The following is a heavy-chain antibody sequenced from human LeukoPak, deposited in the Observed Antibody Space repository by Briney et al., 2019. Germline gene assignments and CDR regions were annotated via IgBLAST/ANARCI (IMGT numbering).Heavy chain of an antibody. J-gene: IGHJ4*02. Sequence: GGSLRLSCAASGFTFSSYGLNWVRQAPGKGLEWVANIKQDGSEKYYVDSVKGRFTISRDNAKNSLYLQMNSLRAEDTAVYYCARSSGYHGDFEVFDYWGQGTLVTVSS. D-gene: IGHD3-22*01. CDR2: IKQDGSEK. CDR3: ARSSGYHGDFEVFDY. CDR1: GFTFSSYG. V-gene: IGHV3-7*01.